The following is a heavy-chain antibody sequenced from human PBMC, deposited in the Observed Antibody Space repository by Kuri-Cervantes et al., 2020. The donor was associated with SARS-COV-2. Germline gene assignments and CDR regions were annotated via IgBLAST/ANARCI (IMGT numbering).Heavy chain of an antibody. CDR3: AKGGLYGFWESHFVD. J-gene: IGHJ4*02. V-gene: IGHV3-23*01. CDR1: GFSFSTNA. D-gene: IGHD3-10*01. Sequence: ESLKISCAASGFSFSTNAMSWVRQAPGKGLEWVSSISGSGSGTSYADSVMGRFTISRDNSKNTLCLQMNSLRAVDTAVYYCAKGGLYGFWESHFVDWGQGTLVTVSS. CDR2: ISGSGSGT.